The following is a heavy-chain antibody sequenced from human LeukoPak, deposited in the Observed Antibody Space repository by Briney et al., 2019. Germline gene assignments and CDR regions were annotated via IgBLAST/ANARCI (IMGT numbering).Heavy chain of an antibody. CDR1: GFNFSIHW. Sequence: PGGSLRLSCAAPGFNFSIHWMTWVRQAPGKGLEWVANIQDDGSEKNYVGSVKGRFIISRDNAKNSLYLQMNSLRAEDTAVYYCARDPSGSYSRFDYWGQGTLVTVSS. CDR2: IQDDGSEK. V-gene: IGHV3-7*01. J-gene: IGHJ4*02. CDR3: ARDPSGSYSRFDY. D-gene: IGHD1-26*01.